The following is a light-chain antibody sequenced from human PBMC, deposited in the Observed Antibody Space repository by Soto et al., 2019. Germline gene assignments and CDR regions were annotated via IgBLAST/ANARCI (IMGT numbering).Light chain of an antibody. CDR1: SSDVGGYNY. V-gene: IGLV2-14*03. CDR3: SSYTSSTTLV. CDR2: DVS. Sequence: QSVLTQPASVSGSPGQSITISCTGTSSDVGGYNYVSWYQQHPGKAPKLMINDVSTRPPGVSNRFSGSKSGNTASLTISGLQSEDEADYYCSSYTSSTTLVFGGGTKVTVL. J-gene: IGLJ2*01.